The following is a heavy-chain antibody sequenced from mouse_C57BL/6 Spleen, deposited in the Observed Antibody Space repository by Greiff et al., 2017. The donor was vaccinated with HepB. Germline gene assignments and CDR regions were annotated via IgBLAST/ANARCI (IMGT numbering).Heavy chain of an antibody. CDR3: ARGGITTVVATKAMDY. D-gene: IGHD1-1*01. Sequence: VQLQQPGAELVKPGASVKLSCKASGYTFTSYWMHWVKQRPGRGLEWIGRIDPNSGGTKYNEKFKSKATLTVDKPSSTAYMQLSSLTSEDSAVYYCARGGITTVVATKAMDYWGQGTSVTVSS. CDR1: GYTFTSYW. V-gene: IGHV1-72*01. J-gene: IGHJ4*01. CDR2: IDPNSGGT.